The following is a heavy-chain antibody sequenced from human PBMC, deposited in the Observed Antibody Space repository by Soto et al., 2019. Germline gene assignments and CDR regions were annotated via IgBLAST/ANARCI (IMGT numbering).Heavy chain of an antibody. CDR1: GFTFSSYA. J-gene: IGHJ5*02. CDR3: ANQGYCSSTSCYAAWFDP. V-gene: IGHV3-23*01. D-gene: IGHD2-2*01. Sequence: GGSLRLSCAASGFTFSSYAMSWVRQAPGKGLEWVSAISGSGGSTYYADSVKGRFTISRDNSKNTLYLQMNSLRAEDTAVYYCANQGYCSSTSCYAAWFDPWGQGTLVTVSS. CDR2: ISGSGGST.